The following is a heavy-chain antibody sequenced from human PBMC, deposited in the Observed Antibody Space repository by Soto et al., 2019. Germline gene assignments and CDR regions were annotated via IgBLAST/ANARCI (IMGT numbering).Heavy chain of an antibody. D-gene: IGHD1-26*01. CDR2: ISPFNGNT. J-gene: IGHJ5*02. CDR1: GYTFASYY. V-gene: IGHV1-18*01. Sequence: GASVKVSCKVSGYTFASYYITWMRQAPGRGPEWVGWISPFNGNTNYAQKFQGRVTLTTDTSTNTVYMDLRSLRPDDTAVYYCARGGGAHYRFDPWGQGTLVTVSS. CDR3: ARGGGAHYRFDP.